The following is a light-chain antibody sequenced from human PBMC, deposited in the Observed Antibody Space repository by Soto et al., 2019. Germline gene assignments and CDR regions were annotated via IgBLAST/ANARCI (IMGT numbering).Light chain of an antibody. CDR2: DVS. J-gene: IGKJ5*01. V-gene: IGKV3-15*01. Sequence: EIVMPQSPASLSVSPGERVTLSCRAGQGVTTNFAWYQQKSGQSPRVVIYDVSTRATGVPARFSGTGSETDFTLTISGLQSVDSAVDFCQQYNNWPFSFGQGTRLEIK. CDR3: QQYNNWPFS. CDR1: QGVTTN.